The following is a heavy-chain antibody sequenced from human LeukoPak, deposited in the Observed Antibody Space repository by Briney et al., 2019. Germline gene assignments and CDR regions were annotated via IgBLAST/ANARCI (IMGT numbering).Heavy chain of an antibody. CDR3: AKNVVVKRYFDY. D-gene: IGHD2-15*01. V-gene: IGHV3-23*01. CDR2: ISGSGRTT. CDR1: GFTFSNHA. Sequence: GGSLRLSCAASGFTFSNHAMSWVRQAPRKGLQWVSVISGSGRTTEYADSVKGRFTISRDNSKNTLSLQMNSLRVEDTAIYYCAKNVVVKRYFDYWGQGTLITVSS. J-gene: IGHJ4*02.